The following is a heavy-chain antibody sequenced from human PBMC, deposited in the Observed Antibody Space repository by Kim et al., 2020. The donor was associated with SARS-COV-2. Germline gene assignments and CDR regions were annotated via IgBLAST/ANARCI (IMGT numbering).Heavy chain of an antibody. CDR3: ASFAAGLDY. CDR2: ISYDGSNK. J-gene: IGHJ4*02. D-gene: IGHD6-13*01. CDR1: GFTFSSYG. Sequence: GGSLRLSCAASGFTFSSYGMHWVRQAPGKGLEWVAVISYDGSNKYYADSVKGRFTISRDNSKNTLYLQMNSLRAEDTAVYYCASFAAGLDYWGQGTLVTVSS. V-gene: IGHV3-33*05.